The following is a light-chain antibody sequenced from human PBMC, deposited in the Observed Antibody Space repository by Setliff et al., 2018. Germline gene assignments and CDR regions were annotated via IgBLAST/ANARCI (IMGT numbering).Light chain of an antibody. V-gene: IGLV1-44*01. CDR1: SDNIGRNA. CDR3: STWDYSLRTHV. Sequence: QSALAQEASVSGTVGQKVTLSCTGESDNIGRNAVGWYQQSSHGAPKTVMLGNFLPSGIPDRFSGSKSGTTASLTISGLQLEDEADYYCSTWDYSLRTHVFGTGTK. J-gene: IGLJ1*01. CDR2: GNF.